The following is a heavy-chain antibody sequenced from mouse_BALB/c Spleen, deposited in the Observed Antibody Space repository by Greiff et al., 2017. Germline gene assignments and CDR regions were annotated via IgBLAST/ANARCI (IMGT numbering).Heavy chain of an antibody. D-gene: IGHD2-1*01. CDR3: ASLYYGNLFDY. CDR2: ISYDGSN. J-gene: IGHJ2*01. V-gene: IGHV3-6*02. CDR1: GYSITSGYY. Sequence: VQLKESGPGLVKPSQSLSLTCSVTGYSITSGYYWNWIRQFPGNKLEWMGYISYDGSNNYNPSLKNRISITRDTSKNQFFLKLNSVTTEDTATYYCASLYYGNLFDYWGQGTTLTVSS.